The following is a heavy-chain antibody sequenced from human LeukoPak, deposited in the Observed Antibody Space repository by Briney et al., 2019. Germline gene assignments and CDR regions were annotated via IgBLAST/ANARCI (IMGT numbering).Heavy chain of an antibody. Sequence: GGSLRLSCVASRFSFSSYWMSWVRRAPGKGLEWVANIKQGGNEKYYVDSVKGRFTISRDNAKNSLYLQMNSLRAEDTAIYYCARSPRDSGYNYMDYWGQGTLVTVSS. V-gene: IGHV3-7*02. J-gene: IGHJ4*02. CDR1: RFSFSSYW. D-gene: IGHD5-12*01. CDR3: ARSPRDSGYNYMDY. CDR2: IKQGGNEK.